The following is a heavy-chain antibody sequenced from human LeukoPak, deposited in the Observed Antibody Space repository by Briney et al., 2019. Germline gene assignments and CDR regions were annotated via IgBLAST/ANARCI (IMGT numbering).Heavy chain of an antibody. V-gene: IGHV3-21*01. Sequence: GESLRLSCVASGFAFSSFSMNWVRQAPGKGLEWLASISIGYNDIFYADSVKGRFTISRDNAQNSVYLQMNSLRSEDTAVYYCARADIVVVPADPFDLWGQGTLLTVSS. CDR2: ISIGYNDI. J-gene: IGHJ4*02. CDR3: ARADIVVVPADPFDL. CDR1: GFAFSSFS. D-gene: IGHD2-15*01.